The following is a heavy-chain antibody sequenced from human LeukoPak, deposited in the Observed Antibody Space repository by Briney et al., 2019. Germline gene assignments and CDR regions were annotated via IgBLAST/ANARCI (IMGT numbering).Heavy chain of an antibody. CDR2: INPNSGDT. CDR3: ARGVRRSAGKLHRSGNYYMDV. J-gene: IGHJ6*03. D-gene: IGHD6-13*01. CDR1: GYSLTGFY. Sequence: ASVKVSCKASGYSLTGFYLYWLRQAPGQGPQWMGWINPNSGDTNYAHKYEGRVSMTRDTSISTAYMELCGLSSDDTAVYYCARGVRRSAGKLHRSGNYYMDVWGKGTTVIVSS. V-gene: IGHV1-2*02.